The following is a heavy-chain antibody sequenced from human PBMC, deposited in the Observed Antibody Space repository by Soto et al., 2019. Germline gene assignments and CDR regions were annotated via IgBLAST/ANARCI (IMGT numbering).Heavy chain of an antibody. V-gene: IGHV3-23*01. CDR3: AKLHDYGDYPYYYGMDV. CDR2: ISGSGGST. CDR1: GYTFSSYA. J-gene: IGHJ6*02. D-gene: IGHD4-17*01. Sequence: GGSLRLSCAASGYTFSSYAMSWVRQAPGKGLEWVSAISGSGGSTYYADSVKGRFTISRDNSKNTLYLQMNSLRAEDTAVYYCAKLHDYGDYPYYYGMDVWGQGTTVTVSS.